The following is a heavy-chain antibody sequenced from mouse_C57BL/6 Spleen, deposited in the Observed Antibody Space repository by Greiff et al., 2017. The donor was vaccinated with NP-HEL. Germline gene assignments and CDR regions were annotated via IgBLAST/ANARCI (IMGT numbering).Heavy chain of an antibody. CDR1: GYTFTDYY. Sequence: QVQLKESGAELVRPGASVKLSCKASGYTFTDYYKNWVKQRPGQGLEWIARIYPGSGNTYYNEKFKGKATLTAEKSSSTAYMQLSSLTSEDAAVYFCAREGFYYDYDGYFDVWGSGTTVTVSS. CDR2: IYPGSGNT. CDR3: AREGFYYDYDGYFDV. D-gene: IGHD2-4*01. V-gene: IGHV1-76*01. J-gene: IGHJ1*01.